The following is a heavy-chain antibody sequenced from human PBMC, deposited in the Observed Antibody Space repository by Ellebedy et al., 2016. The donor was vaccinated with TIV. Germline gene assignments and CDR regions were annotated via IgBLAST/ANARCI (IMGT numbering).Heavy chain of an antibody. CDR1: GFTFNNHA. D-gene: IGHD3-10*01. V-gene: IGHV3-23*01. CDR2: ISGSGRST. Sequence: GESLKISXAASGFTFNNHAISWVRQAPGKGLEWVSTISGSGRSTYYTDSVEGRFTISRDNSKNTVSLQMNSLRAEDTAVYYCAGGELLSLFDYWGQGTLVTVSS. CDR3: AGGELLSLFDY. J-gene: IGHJ4*02.